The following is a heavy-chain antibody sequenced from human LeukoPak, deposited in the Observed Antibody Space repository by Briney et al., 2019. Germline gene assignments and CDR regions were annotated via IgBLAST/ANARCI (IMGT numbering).Heavy chain of an antibody. V-gene: IGHV3-49*03. CDR1: GFTFGDYA. D-gene: IGHD1-7*01. CDR2: IRSKAYGGTT. Sequence: GGSLRLSCTASGFTFGDYAMSWFRQAPGKGLEWVGFIRSKAYGGTTEYAASVKGRFTISRDDSKSIAYLQMNSLRAEDTAVYYCARREYNWNYVGFYYYYYMDVWGKGTTVTVSS. J-gene: IGHJ6*03. CDR3: ARREYNWNYVGFYYYYYMDV.